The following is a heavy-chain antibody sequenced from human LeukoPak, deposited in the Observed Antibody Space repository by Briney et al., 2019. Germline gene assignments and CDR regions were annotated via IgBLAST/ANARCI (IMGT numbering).Heavy chain of an antibody. CDR2: ISHDESRK. CDR3: AKDLYYYDSSGYHDY. V-gene: IGHV3-30*02. J-gene: IGHJ4*02. Sequence: GGSLRLSCAASGFTFSSYGMHWVRQAPGKGLEWVTLISHDESRKYYADSVKGRFTISRDNSKNTLYLQMNSLRAEDTAVYYCAKDLYYYDSSGYHDYWGQGTLVTVSS. D-gene: IGHD3-22*01. CDR1: GFTFSSYG.